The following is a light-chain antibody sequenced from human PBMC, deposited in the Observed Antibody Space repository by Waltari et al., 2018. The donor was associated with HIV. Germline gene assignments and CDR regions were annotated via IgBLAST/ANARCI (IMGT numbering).Light chain of an antibody. CDR2: TID. CDR3: QSYDSDLSSPV. CDR1: SSNIGSPYD. Sequence: QSVLTQPPSVSGAPGQRVTISCTGNSSNIGSPYDVHWYLQTPGSAPKLLNTIDSRPSGVPERFSGSRSGTSASLAITALRTEDEGTYYCQSYDSDLSSPVFGGGTELTVL. V-gene: IGLV1-40*01. J-gene: IGLJ3*02.